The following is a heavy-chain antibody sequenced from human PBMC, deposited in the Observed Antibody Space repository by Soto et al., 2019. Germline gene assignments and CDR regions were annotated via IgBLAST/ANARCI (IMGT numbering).Heavy chain of an antibody. CDR1: GGPISSGDYY. CDR2: IYHNGNT. D-gene: IGHD3-10*01. J-gene: IGHJ4*02. Sequence: LSLTCNVSGGPISSGDYYWSWIRQHPGKGLEWIGYIYHNGNTHYNPSLKSRVTISLDTSKNQFSLNLSSVTAADTAVYYCASEGSESYSFDHWGQGALVTVSS. V-gene: IGHV4-31*03. CDR3: ASEGSESYSFDH.